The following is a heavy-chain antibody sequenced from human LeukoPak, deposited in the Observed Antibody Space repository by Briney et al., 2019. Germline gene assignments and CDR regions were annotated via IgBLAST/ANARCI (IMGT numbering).Heavy chain of an antibody. CDR2: INHSGST. D-gene: IGHD3-3*01. J-gene: IGHJ4*02. CDR3: ARYSTFFGVVIIKGRVRGPF. V-gene: IGHV4-34*01. CDR1: GGSFSGYY. Sequence: PSETLSLTCAVYGGSFSGYYWSWIRQPPGKGLEWIGEINHSGSTNYNPSLKSRVTISVDTSKNQFSLKLSSVTAADTAVYYCARYSTFFGVVIIKGRVRGPFWGQGTLVTVSS.